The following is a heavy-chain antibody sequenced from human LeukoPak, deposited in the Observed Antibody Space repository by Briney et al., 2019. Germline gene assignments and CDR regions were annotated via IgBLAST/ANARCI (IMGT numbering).Heavy chain of an antibody. Sequence: PSETLSLTCTVSGGSISSSSYYWGWIRQPPGKGLEWIGSIYYSGSTNYNPSLKSRVTISVDTSKNQFSLKLSSVTAADTAVYYCARLRSLGDSSSNYYYMDVWGKGTTVTVSS. D-gene: IGHD6-13*01. CDR1: GGSISSSSYY. V-gene: IGHV4-39*07. CDR2: IYYSGST. J-gene: IGHJ6*03. CDR3: ARLRSLGDSSSNYYYMDV.